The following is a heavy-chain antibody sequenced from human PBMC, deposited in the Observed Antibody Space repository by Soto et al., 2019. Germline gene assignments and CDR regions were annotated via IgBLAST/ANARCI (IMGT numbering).Heavy chain of an antibody. CDR3: AREGYCGGDCYPSYFDY. J-gene: IGHJ4*02. Sequence: RLSCAASGFTFSSYWMSWVRQAPGKGLEWVANIKQDGSEKYYVDSVKGRFTISRDNAKNSLYLQMNSLRAEDTAVYYCAREGYCGGDCYPSYFDYWGQGTLVTVSS. V-gene: IGHV3-7*03. CDR1: GFTFSSYW. CDR2: IKQDGSEK. D-gene: IGHD2-21*02.